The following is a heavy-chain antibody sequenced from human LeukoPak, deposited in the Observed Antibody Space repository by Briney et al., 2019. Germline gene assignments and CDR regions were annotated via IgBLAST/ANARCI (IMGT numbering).Heavy chain of an antibody. V-gene: IGHV3-66*01. CDR2: IYSGGST. Sequence: GGSLRLSCAASGFTVSSNYMSWVRQAPGKGLEWASVIYSGGSTYYADSVKGRFTISRDNSKNTLYLQMNSLRAEDTAVYYCARDGYYDSSGYSVTGYWGQGTLVTVSS. CDR1: GFTVSSNY. J-gene: IGHJ4*02. CDR3: ARDGYYDSSGYSVTGY. D-gene: IGHD3-22*01.